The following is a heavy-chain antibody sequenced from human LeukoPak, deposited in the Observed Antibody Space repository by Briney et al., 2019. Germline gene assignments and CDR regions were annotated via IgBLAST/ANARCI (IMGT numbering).Heavy chain of an antibody. D-gene: IGHD6-19*01. Sequence: HAGGSLRLSCAASGFTFSSYGMHWVRQAPGKGLEWVAVISYDGSNKYYADSVKGRFTISRDNSKNTLYLQMNSLRAEDTAVYYCAKVGIAVAGTVQANWYFDLWGRGTLVTVSS. J-gene: IGHJ2*01. CDR1: GFTFSSYG. V-gene: IGHV3-30*18. CDR2: ISYDGSNK. CDR3: AKVGIAVAGTVQANWYFDL.